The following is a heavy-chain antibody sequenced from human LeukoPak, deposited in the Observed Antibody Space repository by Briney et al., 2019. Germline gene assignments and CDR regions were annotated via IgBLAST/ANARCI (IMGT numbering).Heavy chain of an antibody. J-gene: IGHJ3*02. CDR1: GYTFTGYY. CDR3: ARGPTPYYDYVWGSYRFDAFDI. CDR2: INAGNGNT. D-gene: IGHD3-16*02. V-gene: IGHV1-3*03. Sequence: ASVKVSCKASGYTFTGYYMHWVRQAPGQGLEWMGWINAGNGNTKYSQEFQGRVTITRDTSASTAYMELSSLRSEDMAVYYCARGPTPYYDYVWGSYRFDAFDIWGQGTMVTVSS.